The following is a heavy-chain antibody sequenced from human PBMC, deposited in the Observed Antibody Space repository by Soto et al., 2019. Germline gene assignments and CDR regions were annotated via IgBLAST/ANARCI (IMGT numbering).Heavy chain of an antibody. J-gene: IGHJ6*02. V-gene: IGHV4-31*03. CDR3: ARGAVTTMNYYYYYGMDV. D-gene: IGHD4-4*01. CDR1: GGSISSGGYY. CDR2: IYYSGST. Sequence: SETLSLTCTVSGGSISSGGYYWSWIRQHPGKGLEWIGYIYYSGSTYYNPSLKSRVTISVDTSKNQFSLKLGSVTAADTAVYYCARGAVTTMNYYYYYGMDVWGQGTTVTVSS.